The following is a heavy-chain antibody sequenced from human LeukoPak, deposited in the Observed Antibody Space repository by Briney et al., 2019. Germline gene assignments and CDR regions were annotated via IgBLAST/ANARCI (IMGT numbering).Heavy chain of an antibody. V-gene: IGHV1-2*02. D-gene: IGHD6-13*01. CDR3: ARPIIAAAGTSGLVYYYYGMDV. CDR1: GYTFTGYY. J-gene: IGHJ6*02. CDR2: INPNSGGT. Sequence: GASVKVSCKASGYTFTGYYMHWVRQAPGQGLEWMGWINPNSGGTNYAQKFQGRVTMTRDTSISTAYMELSRLRSDDTAVYYCARPIIAAAGTSGLVYYYYGMDVWGQGTTVTVSS.